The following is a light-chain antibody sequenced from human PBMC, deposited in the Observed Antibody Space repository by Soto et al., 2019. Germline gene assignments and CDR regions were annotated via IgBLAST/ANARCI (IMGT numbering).Light chain of an antibody. CDR2: GAS. CDR3: QQYNNWPPNT. CDR1: QSVSSN. Sequence: EIVMTQSPATLSLSPGERATLSCRASQSVSSNFAWYQQKPGHAPRLLLYGASTRATASLARFSGSGSGTEFTLTISSMLSEEVAVYYCQQYNNWPPNTFGQGTKLEIK. V-gene: IGKV3-15*01. J-gene: IGKJ2*01.